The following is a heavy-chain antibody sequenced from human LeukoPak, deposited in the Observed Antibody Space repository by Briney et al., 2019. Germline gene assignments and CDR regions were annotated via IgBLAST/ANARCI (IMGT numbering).Heavy chain of an antibody. V-gene: IGHV3-23*01. J-gene: IGHJ4*02. CDR1: GFTFSSYG. Sequence: GGSLRLSCAASGFTFSSYGMHWVRQAPGKGLEWVSALSGSGANTYYADSVKGRFTISRDNSKNTLFLQMNSLRADDTAVYYCAKDRAGSYDYWGQGTLVTVSS. CDR2: LSGSGANT. CDR3: AKDRAGSYDY. D-gene: IGHD1-26*01.